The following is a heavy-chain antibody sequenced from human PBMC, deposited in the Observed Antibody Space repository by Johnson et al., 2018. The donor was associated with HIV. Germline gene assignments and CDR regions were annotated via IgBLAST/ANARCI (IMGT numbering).Heavy chain of an antibody. CDR2: ISSNGGST. CDR1: GFTFSSYA. CDR3: AKLVGDYVSNAFDI. D-gene: IGHD4-17*01. V-gene: IGHV3-64*01. Sequence: VQLVESGGGLVQPGGSLRLSCAASGFTFSSYAMHWVRQAPGKGLEYVSAISSNGGSTYYANSVKGRFTISRDNSKNTLYLQMGSLRAEDMAVYYCAKLVGDYVSNAFDIWGQGTMVTVSS. J-gene: IGHJ3*02.